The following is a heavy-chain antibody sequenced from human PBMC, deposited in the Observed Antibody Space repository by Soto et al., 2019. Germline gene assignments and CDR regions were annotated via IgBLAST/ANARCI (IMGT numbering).Heavy chain of an antibody. CDR2: SHYRGTI. CDR1: GGSTSSGDYY. J-gene: IGHJ4*02. V-gene: IGHV4-31*03. CDR3: ARGLDWAKVGY. Sequence: QVQLQESGPGLVKPSQTLSLTCIVSGGSTSSGDYYRSGIRQYPGKGLEWIGSSHYRGTIHYNPSLRRRATMSVDTSNFLYSLKLSSVTAADTAVYYCARGLDWAKVGYWAQGTLVTVSS. D-gene: IGHD1-26*01.